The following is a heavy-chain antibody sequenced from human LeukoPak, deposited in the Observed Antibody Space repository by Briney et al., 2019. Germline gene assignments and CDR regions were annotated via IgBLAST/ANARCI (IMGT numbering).Heavy chain of an antibody. Sequence: PGGSLRLSCAVSGFTFSSYWMNWARQAPGKGLEWVASINHNGNVNYYVDSVKGRFTISRDNSKNTLYLQMNSLRAEDTAVYYYARESAVTMADYGMDVWGQGTTVTVSS. CDR2: INHNGNVN. V-gene: IGHV3-7*01. D-gene: IGHD4-17*01. J-gene: IGHJ6*02. CDR3: ARESAVTMADYGMDV. CDR1: GFTFSSYW.